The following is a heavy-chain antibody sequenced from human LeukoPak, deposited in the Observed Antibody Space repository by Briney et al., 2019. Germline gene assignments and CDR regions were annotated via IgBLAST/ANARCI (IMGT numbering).Heavy chain of an antibody. D-gene: IGHD1-26*01. CDR1: GGSFSGYY. J-gene: IGHJ4*02. CDR3: ARAFGCNYRLDYFDY. V-gene: IGHV4-34*01. CDR2: INHSGST. Sequence: SETLSLTCAVYGGSFSGYYWSWIRQPPGKGLEWIGEINHSGSTNYNPSLKSRATISVDTSKNEFSLRLNSVTAADTAVYYCARAFGCNYRLDYFDYWGQGTLVTVSS.